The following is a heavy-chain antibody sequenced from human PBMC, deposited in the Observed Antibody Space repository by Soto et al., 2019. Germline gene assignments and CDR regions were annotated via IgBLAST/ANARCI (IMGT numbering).Heavy chain of an antibody. CDR3: AREVFVVVAATAAGWFDP. D-gene: IGHD2-15*01. V-gene: IGHV3-30-3*01. Sequence: PVGSLRLSCAASGFTFSSYAMHWVRPAPGKGLEWVAVISYDGSSKYYADSVKGRFTISRDNSKNTLYLQMNSLRAEDTAVYYCAREVFVVVAATAAGWFDPWGQGTLVTVSS. CDR1: GFTFSSYA. J-gene: IGHJ5*02. CDR2: ISYDGSSK.